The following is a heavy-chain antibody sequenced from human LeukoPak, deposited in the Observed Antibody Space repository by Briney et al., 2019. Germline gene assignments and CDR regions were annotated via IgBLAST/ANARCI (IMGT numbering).Heavy chain of an antibody. CDR2: IYYSGST. D-gene: IGHD6-13*01. V-gene: IGHV4-39*01. CDR1: GGPISDSNFY. J-gene: IGHJ4*02. CDR3: ARLHQQLVPY. Sequence: SETLSLTCTVSGGPISDSNFYWGWILQPPGKGVEWIGSIYYSGSTYYDPSLKSRVTISVDTSKNQFSLRLTSVTAADTAVYYCARLHQQLVPYWGQGTLVTVSS.